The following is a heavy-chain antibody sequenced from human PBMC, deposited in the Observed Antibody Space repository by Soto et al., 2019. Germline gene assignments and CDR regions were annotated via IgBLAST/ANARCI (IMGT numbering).Heavy chain of an antibody. D-gene: IGHD3-22*01. V-gene: IGHV3-23*01. CDR3: AKEGPYYYDSSGSYYFDY. J-gene: IGHJ4*02. CDR2: ISGSGGST. Sequence: GGSLRLSCAASGFTFSSYAMNWVRQAPGKGLEWVSAISGSGGSTYYADSVKGRLTISRDNSKKTLYLQMNSLRAEDTAVYYCAKEGPYYYDSSGSYYFDYWGQGTLVTVSS. CDR1: GFTFSSYA.